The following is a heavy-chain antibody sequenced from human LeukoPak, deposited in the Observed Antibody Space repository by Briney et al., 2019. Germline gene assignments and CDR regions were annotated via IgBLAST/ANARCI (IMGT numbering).Heavy chain of an antibody. CDR2: VYHSVST. CDR3: ARDRGAAAGTLDY. D-gene: IGHD6-13*01. CDR1: GYSISSGYY. V-gene: IGHV4-38-2*02. Sequence: SETLSLTCTVSGYSISSGYYWGWIRQPPGMGLEWIGSVYHSVSTDYNPSLKSRVTISLDTSKNQFSLKLRSVTATDTAVYYCARDRGAAAGTLDYWGQGTLVTVSP. J-gene: IGHJ4*02.